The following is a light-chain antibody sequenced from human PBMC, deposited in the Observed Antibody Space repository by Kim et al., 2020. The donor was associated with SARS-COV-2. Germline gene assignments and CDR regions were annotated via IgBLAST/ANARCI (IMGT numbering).Light chain of an antibody. V-gene: IGLV3-1*01. CDR2: QDY. J-gene: IGLJ2*01. CDR3: QAWDSTTVI. CDR1: RLGNKY. Sequence: GAPGQTVSITCSGDRLGNKYACWYQQRPGQSPVLVIYQDYKRPSGIPGRFSGSNSGNTATLTISGTQALDEADYYCQAWDSTTVIFGGGTQLTVL.